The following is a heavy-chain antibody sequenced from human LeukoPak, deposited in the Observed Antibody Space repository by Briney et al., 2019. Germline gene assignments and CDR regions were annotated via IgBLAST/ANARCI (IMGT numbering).Heavy chain of an antibody. Sequence: SQTLSLTCTVSGGSISSGDYYWSWIRQPPGKGLEWIGYIHYSGSTYYNPSLKSRVTISVDTSKNQFSLKLSSVTAADTAVYYCARGGFGCSSTSCRRGFDPWGQGTLVTVSS. CDR3: ARGGFGCSSTSCRRGFDP. V-gene: IGHV4-30-4*08. D-gene: IGHD2-2*01. J-gene: IGHJ5*02. CDR1: GGSISSGDYY. CDR2: IHYSGST.